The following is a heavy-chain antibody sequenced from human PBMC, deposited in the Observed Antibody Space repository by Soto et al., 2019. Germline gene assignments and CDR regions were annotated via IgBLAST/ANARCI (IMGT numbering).Heavy chain of an antibody. CDR2: IIPIFGTA. V-gene: IGHV1-69*06. Sequence: QVQLVQSGAEVKKPGSSVKVSCKASGGTFSSYAISWVRQAPGQGLEWIGGIIPIFGTANYAQKIQGRVTITADKSTSTDYMEPRSLRSEDTAVYYCAREEVEIAAAGHNYYYYGMDVWGQGTTVTVSS. CDR3: AREEVEIAAAGHNYYYYGMDV. CDR1: GGTFSSYA. J-gene: IGHJ6*02. D-gene: IGHD6-13*01.